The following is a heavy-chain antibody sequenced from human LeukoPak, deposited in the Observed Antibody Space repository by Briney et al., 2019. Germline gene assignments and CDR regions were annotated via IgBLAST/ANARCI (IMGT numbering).Heavy chain of an antibody. D-gene: IGHD4/OR15-4a*01. CDR2: IYSDNT. Sequence: GGSLRLSCAASGFTFSSYWMSWVRQAPGKGLEWVSFIYSDNTHYSDSVKGRFTISRDNSKNTLYLQMNSLRAEDTAVYYCTRRAGAYSHPYDYWGQGTLVTVSS. V-gene: IGHV3-53*01. CDR3: TRRAGAYSHPYDY. J-gene: IGHJ4*02. CDR1: GFTFSSYW.